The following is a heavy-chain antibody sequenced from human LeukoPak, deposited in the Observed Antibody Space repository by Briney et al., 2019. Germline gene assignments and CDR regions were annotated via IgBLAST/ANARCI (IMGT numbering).Heavy chain of an antibody. J-gene: IGHJ5*02. V-gene: IGHV4-38-2*02. CDR3: ARHPNIVDWFDP. CDR2: IYHSGST. Sequence: PSETLSLTCTVSGYSISSGYYWGWIRQPPGKGLEWIGSIYHSGSTYYNPSLKSRVTISVDTSKNQFSLKLSSVTAADTAVYYCARHPNIVDWFDPWGQGTLVTVSS. D-gene: IGHD2/OR15-2a*01. CDR1: GYSISSGYY.